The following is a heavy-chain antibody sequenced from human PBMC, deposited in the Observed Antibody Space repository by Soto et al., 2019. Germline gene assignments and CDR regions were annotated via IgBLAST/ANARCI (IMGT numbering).Heavy chain of an antibody. CDR1: GYTFTSYG. CDR2: ISAYNGNT. J-gene: IGHJ4*02. V-gene: IGHV1-18*01. Sequence: ASVKVSCKASGYTFTSYGISWVRQAPGQGLEWMGWISAYNGNTNYAQKLQGRVTMTTDTSTSTAYMELRSLRSDDTAVYYCARDNKFYCSGGSCYDYFAFRGQGSLVTVSS. D-gene: IGHD2-15*01. CDR3: ARDNKFYCSGGSCYDYFAF.